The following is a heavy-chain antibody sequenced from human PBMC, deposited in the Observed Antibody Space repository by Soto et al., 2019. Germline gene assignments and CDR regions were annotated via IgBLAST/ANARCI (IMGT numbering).Heavy chain of an antibody. Sequence: SETLSLTCAVYGGSFSGYYWSWIRQPPGKGLEWIGEINHSGSTNYNPSLKSRVTISVDTSKNQFSLKLSSVTAADTAVYYCAIVSRSSAPPFLFWCQATLVTVFS. CDR2: INHSGST. CDR3: AIVSRSSAPPFLF. J-gene: IGHJ4*02. D-gene: IGHD6-6*01. CDR1: GGSFSGYY. V-gene: IGHV4-34*01.